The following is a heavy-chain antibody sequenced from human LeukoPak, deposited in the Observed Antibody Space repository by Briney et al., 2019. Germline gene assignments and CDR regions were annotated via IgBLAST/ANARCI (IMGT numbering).Heavy chain of an antibody. D-gene: IGHD5-12*01. CDR3: ARGPIVATISSYYYGMDV. CDR1: GFTVSSNY. Sequence: GGSLRLSCAASGFTVSSNYMSWVRQAPGQGLEWVSVIYSGGSTYYADSVKGRFTISRDNSKNTLYLQMNSLRAEDTAVYYCARGPIVATISSYYYGMDVWGEGPTVTVSS. J-gene: IGHJ6*04. V-gene: IGHV3-53*01. CDR2: IYSGGST.